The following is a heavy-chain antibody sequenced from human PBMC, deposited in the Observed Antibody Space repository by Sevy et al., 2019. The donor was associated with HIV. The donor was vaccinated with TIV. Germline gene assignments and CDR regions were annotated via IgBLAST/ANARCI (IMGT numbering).Heavy chain of an antibody. CDR1: GFTFSNYA. Sequence: GGSLRLSCVASGFTFSNYAMTWVRQAPGKGLEWVSAMNGGGDSTYYADSVKGRFTVSRDNLRNTLYLQMNSLRGEDTAGYDGARGDIVLRGYAHPFDYWGQGALVTVSS. V-gene: IGHV3-23*01. CDR2: MNGGGDST. J-gene: IGHJ4*02. CDR3: ARGDIVLRGYAHPFDY. D-gene: IGHD2-8*01.